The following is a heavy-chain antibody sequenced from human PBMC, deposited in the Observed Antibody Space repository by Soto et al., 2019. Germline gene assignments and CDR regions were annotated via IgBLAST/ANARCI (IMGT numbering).Heavy chain of an antibody. J-gene: IGHJ6*02. Sequence: ASVKVSCKASGYSFTDYHIHWVRQAPGQGLEWLGRINPKSGGTSTAQKFQGWVTMTRDRSISTVYMELTRLRSDDTAVYFCARRHSTDRSNGVSSSFYNHAMDVWGQRTTGTVSS. V-gene: IGHV1-2*04. D-gene: IGHD2-8*01. CDR2: INPKSGGT. CDR3: ARRHSTDRSNGVSSSFYNHAMDV. CDR1: GYSFTDYH.